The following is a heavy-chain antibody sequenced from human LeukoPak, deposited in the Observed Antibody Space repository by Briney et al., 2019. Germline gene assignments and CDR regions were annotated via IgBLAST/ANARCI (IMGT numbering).Heavy chain of an antibody. V-gene: IGHV3-23*01. D-gene: IGHD2-2*03. CDR2: ISGSGGST. J-gene: IGHJ4*02. CDR3: AKHGYCSGISCFFDF. CDR1: GFTFSSYA. Sequence: GGSLRLSCAASGFTFSSYAMNWVRQAPGKGLEWVSGISGSGGSTYYADSVKGRFTISRDNSKNTLSLQMNSLRADDTALYYCAKHGYCSGISCFFDFWGQGTLVTVSS.